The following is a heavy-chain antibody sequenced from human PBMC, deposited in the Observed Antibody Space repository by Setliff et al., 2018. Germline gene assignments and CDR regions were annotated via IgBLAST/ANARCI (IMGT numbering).Heavy chain of an antibody. J-gene: IGHJ6*02. D-gene: IGHD3-16*01. CDR3: ARSMIQRNYYCGLDV. Sequence: PSETLSLTCTVYGVSFSDYYWGWVRQSPGKGLDWIGEINHSGTTNYDPSLEGRISISVDTSKRQFSLKLSSVTAADMAVYYCARSMIQRNYYCGLDVWGQGTTVTVSS. CDR1: GVSFSDYY. CDR2: INHSGTT. V-gene: IGHV4-34*01.